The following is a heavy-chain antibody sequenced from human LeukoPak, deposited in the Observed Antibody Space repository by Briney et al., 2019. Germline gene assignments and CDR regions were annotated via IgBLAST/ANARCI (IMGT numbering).Heavy chain of an antibody. J-gene: IGHJ4*02. CDR1: GFTFSSYE. D-gene: IGHD2-15*01. Sequence: GGSLRLSCAASGFTFSSYEMNWDRQAPGKGLEWVSYISSSGSTIYYADSVKGRFTISRDNAKNSLYLQMNSLRAEDTAVYYCARGSDIVVVVAAISDYYFDYWGQGTLVTVSS. CDR3: ARGSDIVVVVAAISDYYFDY. V-gene: IGHV3-48*03. CDR2: ISSSGSTI.